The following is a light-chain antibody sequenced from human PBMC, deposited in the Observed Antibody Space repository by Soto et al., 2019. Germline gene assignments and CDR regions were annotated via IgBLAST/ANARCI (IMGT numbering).Light chain of an antibody. J-gene: IGKJ1*01. Sequence: DIQITQSPSTLSGSVGDRVTITCRASQTISSRLAWYRQKPGKAPKLLIYKASTLKSGVPSRFSGSGSGTEFTLTISSLQPDDFATYYCQHYNSYSEAFGQGTKVDIK. CDR1: QTISSR. CDR3: QHYNSYSEA. CDR2: KAS. V-gene: IGKV1-5*03.